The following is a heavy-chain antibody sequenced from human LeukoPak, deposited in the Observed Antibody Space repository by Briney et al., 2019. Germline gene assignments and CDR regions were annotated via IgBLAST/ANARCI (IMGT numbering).Heavy chain of an antibody. V-gene: IGHV1-2*04. CDR1: GYTFTGYY. CDR2: INPNSGGT. Sequence: ASVKVSCKASGYTFTGYYMHWVRQAPGQGLEWMGWINPNSGGTNYAQKFQGWVTMTRDTSISTAYMELSRLRSDDTAVYYCARDNYYGSGSYLDPWGQGTLVTVSS. D-gene: IGHD3-10*01. J-gene: IGHJ5*02. CDR3: ARDNYYGSGSYLDP.